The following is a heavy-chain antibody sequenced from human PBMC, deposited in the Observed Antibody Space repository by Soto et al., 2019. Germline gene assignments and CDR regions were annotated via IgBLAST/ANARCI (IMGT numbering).Heavy chain of an antibody. CDR1: GFTFSSYS. CDR2: ITSSTSYI. Sequence: EVQLVESGGGLVKPGGYLRLSCAASGFTFSSYSMNWVRQAPGKGLEWVSSITSSTSYIYYADSVKGRFTISRDNAKNSLYLQMNSLRAEDTAVYYCARGVKYAFDIWGQGTMVTVSS. V-gene: IGHV3-21*01. J-gene: IGHJ3*02. CDR3: ARGVKYAFDI.